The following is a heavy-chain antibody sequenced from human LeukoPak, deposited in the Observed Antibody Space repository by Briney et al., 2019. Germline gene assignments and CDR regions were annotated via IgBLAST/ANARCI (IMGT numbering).Heavy chain of an antibody. Sequence: PGGSLRLSCTASGFTFDDYAMHWVRQAPGKGLEWVSSITWNSGNIAYADSVKGRFTVSRDNAKNSLYLQMNSLRVEGMALYYCAKSDTYYFYMDVWGKGTTVTVSS. J-gene: IGHJ6*03. D-gene: IGHD3-9*01. CDR1: GFTFDDYA. CDR2: ITWNSGNI. CDR3: AKSDTYYFYMDV. V-gene: IGHV3-9*03.